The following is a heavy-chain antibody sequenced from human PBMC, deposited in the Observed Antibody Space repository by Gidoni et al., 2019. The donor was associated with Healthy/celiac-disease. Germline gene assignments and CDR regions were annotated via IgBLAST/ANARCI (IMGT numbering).Heavy chain of an antibody. J-gene: IGHJ4*02. CDR1: EYTFTSYY. D-gene: IGHD6-19*01. CDR3: ARDPHSSGADY. V-gene: IGHV1-46*01. CDR2: LNPSGGST. Sequence: QLQLVQSRAAVQKPWASVKVSCTASEYTFTSYYMHWVRQAPAQGLEWMGILNPSGGSTSYAQKFQGRVTMTRDTSTSTVYMELSSLRSEDTAVYYCARDPHSSGADYWGQGTLVTVSS.